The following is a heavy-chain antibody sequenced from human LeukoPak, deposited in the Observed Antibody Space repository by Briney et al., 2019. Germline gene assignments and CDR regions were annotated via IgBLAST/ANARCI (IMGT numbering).Heavy chain of an antibody. CDR2: ISGDGYST. J-gene: IGHJ4*02. D-gene: IGHD1-26*01. CDR1: GFXFSSYG. V-gene: IGHV3-23*01. Sequence: GGSLRLSCAASGFXFSSYGIAWVRQAPGKGQEWVSDISGDGYSTRYADSVKGRFTISRDNSNNAPYLQMNSLRAEDAAVFFCAKYTLYTGSPGRPIDYWGQGTLVTVSS. CDR3: AKYTLYTGSPGRPIDY.